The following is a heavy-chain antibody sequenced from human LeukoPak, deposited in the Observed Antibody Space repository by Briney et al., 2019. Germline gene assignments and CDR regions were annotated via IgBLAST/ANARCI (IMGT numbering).Heavy chain of an antibody. Sequence: SETLSLTCAVSGGSISSYYWSWIRQPPGKGLEWIGYIYYSGSTNYNPSLKSRVTISVDASKNQFSLKLSSVTAADTAVYYCARDNRRLRQFDYWGQGTLVTVSS. CDR1: GGSISSYY. D-gene: IGHD4-17*01. CDR3: ARDNRRLRQFDY. CDR2: IYYSGST. J-gene: IGHJ4*02. V-gene: IGHV4-59*01.